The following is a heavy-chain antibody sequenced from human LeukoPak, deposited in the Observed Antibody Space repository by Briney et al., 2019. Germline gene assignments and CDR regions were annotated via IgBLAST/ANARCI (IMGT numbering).Heavy chain of an antibody. V-gene: IGHV3-23*01. CDR1: GFTFSAYA. CDR3: ARDLHYYVAIDV. CDR2: IGSDNKP. D-gene: IGHD3-16*01. Sequence: TGGSLRLSCETSGFTFSAYAMTWVRQAPGKGLEWVSYIGSDNKPHYSESVKGRFAISRDNSKSMRFLQLNSLRAEDTALYYCARDLHYYVAIDVWGQGTTVTVSS. J-gene: IGHJ6*02.